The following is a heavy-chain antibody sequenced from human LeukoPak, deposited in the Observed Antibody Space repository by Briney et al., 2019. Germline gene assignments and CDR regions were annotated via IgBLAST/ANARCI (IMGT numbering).Heavy chain of an antibody. J-gene: IGHJ3*02. CDR3: ARRLWFGELISQHDAFDI. CDR1: GGFISSYY. D-gene: IGHD3-10*01. V-gene: IGHV4-59*01. CDR2: IYYSGST. Sequence: SETLSLTCTVSGGFISSYYWSWIRQLPGKGLEWIGYIYYSGSTNYNPSLKSRVTISVDTSKNQFSLKLSSVTAADTAVYYCARRLWFGELISQHDAFDIWGQGTMVTVSS.